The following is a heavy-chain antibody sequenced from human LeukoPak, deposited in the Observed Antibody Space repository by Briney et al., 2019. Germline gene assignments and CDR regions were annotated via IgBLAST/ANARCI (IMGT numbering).Heavy chain of an antibody. CDR2: ISGSGGTA. V-gene: IGHV3-23*01. CDR3: GKVLGVVWGSTSSTYYFDY. D-gene: IGHD3-16*01. CDR1: GFTFSSYA. J-gene: IGHJ4*02. Sequence: TGGSLRLSCAASGFTFSSYAMSWVRQAPGKGLEWVSAISGSGGTAYYADSVKGRFTISRDKSKNTLYLQMNSLRAEDTAVYYCGKVLGVVWGSTSSTYYFDYWAQGTLVTVSS.